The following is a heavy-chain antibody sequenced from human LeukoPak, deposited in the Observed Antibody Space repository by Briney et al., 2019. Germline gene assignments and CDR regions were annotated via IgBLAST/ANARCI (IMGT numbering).Heavy chain of an antibody. Sequence: PGGSLRPSCAASGFTFSSYGMHWVRQAPGKGLEWVAFIRYDGSNKYYADSVKGRFTISRDNSKNTLYLQMNSLRAEDTAVYYCARDRGGGPDFYGYSPSYYYYYMDVWGKGTTVTVSS. CDR1: GFTFSSYG. CDR2: IRYDGSNK. J-gene: IGHJ6*03. D-gene: IGHD3-10*01. CDR3: ARDRGGGPDFYGYSPSYYYYYMDV. V-gene: IGHV3-30*02.